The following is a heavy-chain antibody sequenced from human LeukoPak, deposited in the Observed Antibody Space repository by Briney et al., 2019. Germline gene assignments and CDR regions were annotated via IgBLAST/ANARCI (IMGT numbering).Heavy chain of an antibody. CDR1: GFTFSKYW. J-gene: IGHJ4*02. CDR2: IKQDGSEE. CDR3: ASEGEYGYGYFH. D-gene: IGHD5-18*01. V-gene: IGHV3-7*01. Sequence: GGSLRLSCAASGFTFSKYWMSWVRQVPGKGLEWVANIKQDGSEEYYVDSVKGRFTISRDNAKNSLYLQMNSLRVEDTAVYYCASEGEYGYGYFHWGQGTLVTVSS.